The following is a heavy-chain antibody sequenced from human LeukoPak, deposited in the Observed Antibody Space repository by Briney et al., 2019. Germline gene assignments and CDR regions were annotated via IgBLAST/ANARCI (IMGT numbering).Heavy chain of an antibody. J-gene: IGHJ4*02. CDR3: AKGASDFDY. Sequence: DSVKGRFTISRDNSKNTLYLQMNSLRAEDTAVYYCAKGASDFDYWGQGTLVTVSS. V-gene: IGHV3-30*02.